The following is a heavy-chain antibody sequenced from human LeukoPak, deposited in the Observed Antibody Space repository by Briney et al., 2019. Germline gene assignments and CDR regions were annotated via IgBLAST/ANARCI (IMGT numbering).Heavy chain of an antibody. V-gene: IGHV3-7*01. CDR1: GFTFRDYW. J-gene: IGHJ6*02. CDR3: ATYTHWVAGDV. Sequence: GGSLRLSCEASGFTFRDYWMTWVRQAPGKGLEWVANMNGDGSVKDYVDSVKGRFTISRDNARQSLYLQMSDLRAEDTAVYYCATYTHWVAGDVWGQGTTVTVSS. D-gene: IGHD3-16*01. CDR2: MNGDGSVK.